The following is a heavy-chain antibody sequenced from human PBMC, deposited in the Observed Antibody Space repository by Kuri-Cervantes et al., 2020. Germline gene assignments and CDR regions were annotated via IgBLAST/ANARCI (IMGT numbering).Heavy chain of an antibody. V-gene: IGHV1-69*05. Sequence: SVKVSCKASGGTFSSYAISWVRQAPGQGLEWMGGIIPIFGTANYAQKFQGWVTMTRDTSISTAYMELSRLRSDDTALYYCARAKLYGSGTNLFDPWGQGTLVTVSS. CDR3: ARAKLYGSGTNLFDP. D-gene: IGHD3-10*01. J-gene: IGHJ5*02. CDR2: IIPIFGTA. CDR1: GGTFSSYA.